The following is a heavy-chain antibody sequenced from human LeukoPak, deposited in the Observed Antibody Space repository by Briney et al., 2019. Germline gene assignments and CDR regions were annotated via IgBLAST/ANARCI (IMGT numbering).Heavy chain of an antibody. J-gene: IGHJ6*02. CDR3: VRGAASGSYYGLGV. CDR1: GFTFSDST. CDR2: IRNKANNYAT. Sequence: WGSLRLSCAASGFTFSDSTMHWVRQASGKGLEWVGRIRNKANNYATAYATSVKGRFTLSRDDSKNTAYLQMNSLKTEDTALYYCVRGAASGSYYGLGVWGQGATVTVSS. V-gene: IGHV3-73*01. D-gene: IGHD1-26*01.